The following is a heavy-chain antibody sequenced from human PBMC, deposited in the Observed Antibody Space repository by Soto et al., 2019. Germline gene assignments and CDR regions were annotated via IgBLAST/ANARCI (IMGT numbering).Heavy chain of an antibody. Sequence: PGGSLRLSCAASGFTFSSYAMHWVRQAPGKGLEWVAVISYDGSNKYYADSVKGRFTISRDNSKNTLYLQMNSLRAEDTAVYYCAREVGIAVAGPGWGQGTMVTVSS. V-gene: IGHV3-30-3*01. J-gene: IGHJ3*01. D-gene: IGHD6-19*01. CDR1: GFTFSSYA. CDR2: ISYDGSNK. CDR3: AREVGIAVAGPG.